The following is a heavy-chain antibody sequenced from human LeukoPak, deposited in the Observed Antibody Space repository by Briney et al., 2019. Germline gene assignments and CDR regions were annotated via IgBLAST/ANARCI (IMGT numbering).Heavy chain of an antibody. CDR2: INPNSGGT. J-gene: IGHJ3*02. V-gene: IGHV1-2*02. CDR3: ARNKGASGTNYDAFDI. Sequence: ASVKVSCKASGYTFIAYYMNWVRQAPGQGLEWMGWINPNSGGTNYAQKFQGRVTMTRDTSISTAYMELTTLRSDDTAVYYCARNKGASGTNYDAFDIWGQGTKVTVSS. CDR1: GYTFIAYY. D-gene: IGHD3-10*01.